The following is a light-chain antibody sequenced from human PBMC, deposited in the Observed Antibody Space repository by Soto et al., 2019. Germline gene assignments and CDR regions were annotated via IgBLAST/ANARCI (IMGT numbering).Light chain of an antibody. J-gene: IGKJ2*01. CDR3: QQYNNWPPEYT. CDR2: GTS. CDR1: QSVSSN. Sequence: EIVMTQSPATLSVSPGERATLSCRASQSVSSNLAWYQQKPGQAPRLLIYGTSTRATGIPARFSGSGSGTESTLTISSLQSEDFAVYYCQQYNNWPPEYTFGEGTKLESK. V-gene: IGKV3-15*01.